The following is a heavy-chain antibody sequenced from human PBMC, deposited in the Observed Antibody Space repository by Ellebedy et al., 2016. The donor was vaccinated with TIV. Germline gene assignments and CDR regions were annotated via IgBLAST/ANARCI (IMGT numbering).Heavy chain of an antibody. D-gene: IGHD3-16*01. CDR1: GFIVSSYY. V-gene: IGHV3-53*01. CDR3: ARLAEMMGGVGRCFDP. CDR2: IYSGGST. J-gene: IGHJ5*02. Sequence: PGGSLRLSCATSGFIVSSYYMSWVRQAPGKGLEGVSVIYSGGSTYYADSVKGRFTISRDNSKNTLFLQMNSLRAEDTAVYYCARLAEMMGGVGRCFDPWGQGTLVTVSS.